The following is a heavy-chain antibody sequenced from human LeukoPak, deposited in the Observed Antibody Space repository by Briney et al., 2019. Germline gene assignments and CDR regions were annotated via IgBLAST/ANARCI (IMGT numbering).Heavy chain of an antibody. CDR3: ARELEGSWYFNRQDDAFDI. CDR1: GFTFSSYA. J-gene: IGHJ3*02. CDR2: ISYDGSNK. Sequence: PGGSLRLSCAASGFTFSSYAMHWVRQAPGKGLEWVAVISYDGSNKYYADSVKGRFTISRDNSKNTLYLQMNSLRAEDTAVYYCARELEGSWYFNRQDDAFDIWGQGTMVTVSS. V-gene: IGHV3-30-3*01. D-gene: IGHD6-13*01.